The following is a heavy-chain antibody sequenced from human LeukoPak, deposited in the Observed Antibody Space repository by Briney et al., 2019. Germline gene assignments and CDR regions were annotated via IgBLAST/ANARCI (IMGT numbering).Heavy chain of an antibody. Sequence: KPGGSLRLSWAAPGFTFSSYSMNWVRQAPGKGLEWVSSISSSSSYIYYADSVKGRFTISRDNSKNTLSLQMNSLRAEDTAVYYCAKVGNWKYGHHDNWGQGTLVTVSS. CDR1: GFTFSSYS. J-gene: IGHJ4*02. D-gene: IGHD1-7*01. CDR3: AKVGNWKYGHHDN. CDR2: ISSSSSYI. V-gene: IGHV3-21*04.